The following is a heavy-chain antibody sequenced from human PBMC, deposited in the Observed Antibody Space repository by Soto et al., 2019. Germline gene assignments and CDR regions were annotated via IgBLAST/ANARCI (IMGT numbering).Heavy chain of an antibody. CDR3: ETEPTPHYYDSSGYYNFDY. Sequence: QVKLVQSGAEVKKPGASVKVSCKASGYTFTSYGISWVRQAPGQVLEWMGWISAYNGNTKYAQKLQGRVTMTTDTSTSTTYMELRNLRSDDTAVYYCETEPTPHYYDSSGYYNFDYWGKGTLVTVS. CDR1: GYTFTSYG. J-gene: IGHJ4*02. CDR2: ISAYNGNT. D-gene: IGHD3-22*01. V-gene: IGHV1-18*04.